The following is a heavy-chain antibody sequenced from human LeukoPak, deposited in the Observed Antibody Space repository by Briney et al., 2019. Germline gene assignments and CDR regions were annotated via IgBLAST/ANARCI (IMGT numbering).Heavy chain of an antibody. CDR1: GYTFTSYG. D-gene: IGHD4-11*01. CDR3: ARDTYSNYPYYYGMDV. V-gene: IGHV1-18*01. CDR2: ISAYNGNT. Sequence: ASVKVSCKASGYTFTSYGISWVRQAPGQGLEWMGWISAYNGNTNYAQKLQGRVTMTTDTSTSTAYMELRGLRSDDTAVYYCARDTYSNYPYYYGMDVWGQGTTVTVSS. J-gene: IGHJ6*02.